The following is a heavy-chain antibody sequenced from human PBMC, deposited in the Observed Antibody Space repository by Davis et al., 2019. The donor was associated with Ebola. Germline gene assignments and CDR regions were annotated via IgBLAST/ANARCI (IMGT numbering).Heavy chain of an antibody. J-gene: IGHJ4*02. V-gene: IGHV1-3*01. CDR1: GYTFTSYA. D-gene: IGHD5-12*01. CDR2: INAGNGNT. CDR3: ARVGGYDNFDY. Sequence: ASVKVSCKASGYTFTSYAMHWVRQAPGQRLEWMGWINAGNGNTKYSQKFQGRVTITRDTSASSAYMELSSLRSEDTAVYYCARVGGYDNFDYWGQGTLVTVSS.